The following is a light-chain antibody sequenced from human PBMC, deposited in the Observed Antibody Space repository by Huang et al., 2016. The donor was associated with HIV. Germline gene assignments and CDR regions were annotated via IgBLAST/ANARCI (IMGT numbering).Light chain of an antibody. CDR1: QSIGTY. V-gene: IGKV3-11*01. Sequence: EIVLTQSPVTLSFSPGDRATLSCRASQSIGTYLAWYQQKSCQAPRLLIYAVSNRAAGVPARFSASGSETDFTLTIASLDPDDFAIYHCQQRSKWPPTFGGGTKVEMK. J-gene: IGKJ4*01. CDR3: QQRSKWPPT. CDR2: AVS.